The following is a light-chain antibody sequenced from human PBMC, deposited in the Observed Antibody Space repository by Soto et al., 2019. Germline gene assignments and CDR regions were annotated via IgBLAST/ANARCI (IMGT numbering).Light chain of an antibody. V-gene: IGKV3-20*01. J-gene: IGKJ3*01. CDR2: GAS. Sequence: EIVLTQSPGTLSLSPGERATLSCRASQSIRSSFFAWYQQKPGQAPRLLIYGASSRATGIPDRFSGSGSGTDFTLTISRLEPEDVAVYYCQQYGTSPLTFGPGTKVDIK. CDR3: QQYGTSPLT. CDR1: QSIRSSF.